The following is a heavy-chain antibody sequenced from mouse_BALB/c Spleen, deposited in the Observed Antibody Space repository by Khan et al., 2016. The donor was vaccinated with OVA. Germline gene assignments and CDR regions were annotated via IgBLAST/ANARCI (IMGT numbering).Heavy chain of an antibody. CDR1: GYTFINYW. CDR3: ARRDLRWDFDY. V-gene: IGHV1-7*01. D-gene: IGHD1-1*01. Sequence: QVQLKQSGAELAKPGASVKMSCKASGYTFINYWILWVKQRPGQGLEWIGYINPSTGYTEYNQNFKDKATLTADKSSSTAYMQLSSLTSEDSAVYYWARRDLRWDFDYWGQGTTLTVSS. J-gene: IGHJ2*01. CDR2: INPSTGYT.